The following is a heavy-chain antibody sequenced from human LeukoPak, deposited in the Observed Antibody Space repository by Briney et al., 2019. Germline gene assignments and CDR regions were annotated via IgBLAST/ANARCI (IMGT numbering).Heavy chain of an antibody. CDR3: ATMGDDAFDI. CDR1: GYTFTDYY. V-gene: IGHV1-69-2*01. D-gene: IGHD1-26*01. J-gene: IGHJ3*02. Sequence: ATVKISCKASGYTFTDYYMHWVQQTPGKGLEWMGRVDPEDGETIYAEKFQGRVTITADTSTDTAYMELSSLRSEDTAVYYCATMGDDAFDIWGQGTMVTVSS. CDR2: VDPEDGET.